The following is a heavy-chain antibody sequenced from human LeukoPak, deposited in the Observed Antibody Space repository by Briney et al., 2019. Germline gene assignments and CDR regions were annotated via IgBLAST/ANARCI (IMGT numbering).Heavy chain of an antibody. D-gene: IGHD3-10*01. CDR1: GFTFSSYG. V-gene: IGHV3-33*01. CDR2: IWYDGSNK. Sequence: PGGSLRLSRAASGFTFSSYGMHWVRQAPGKGLEWVAVIWYDGSNKYYADSVKGRFTISRDNSKNTLYLQMNSLRAEDTAVYYCARAEGYYYGSGSYYLGNYFDYWGQGTLVTVSS. J-gene: IGHJ4*02. CDR3: ARAEGYYYGSGSYYLGNYFDY.